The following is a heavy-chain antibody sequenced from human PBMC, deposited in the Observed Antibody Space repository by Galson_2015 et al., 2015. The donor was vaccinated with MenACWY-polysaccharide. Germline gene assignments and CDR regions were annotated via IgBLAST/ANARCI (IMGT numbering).Heavy chain of an antibody. Sequence: ETLSLTCTVSGASLSTRSYYWDWVRQSPDKGLEWIGCIFYSGTTYYNPSLKSRVTISVDTSRSQFSLRLTSVTAADTAVHYCARHERREVRTSSAFDMWGPGTMVTVSS. CDR2: IFYSGTT. V-gene: IGHV4-39*01. CDR3: ARHERREVRTSSAFDM. D-gene: IGHD1-26*01. J-gene: IGHJ3*02. CDR1: GASLSTRSYY.